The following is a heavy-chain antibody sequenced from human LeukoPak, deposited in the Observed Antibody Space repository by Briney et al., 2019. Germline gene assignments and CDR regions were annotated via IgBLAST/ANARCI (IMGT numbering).Heavy chain of an antibody. D-gene: IGHD1-26*01. Sequence: PGGSLRLSCAASGFTFSSYAMHWVRQAPGKGLEYVSAISSNGGSTYYANSVKGRFTISRDNSKNTLYLQMGSLRAEDVAVYYCARGIVGAMDYWGQGTLVTVSS. J-gene: IGHJ4*02. CDR2: ISSNGGST. CDR1: GFTFSSYA. CDR3: ARGIVGAMDY. V-gene: IGHV3-64*01.